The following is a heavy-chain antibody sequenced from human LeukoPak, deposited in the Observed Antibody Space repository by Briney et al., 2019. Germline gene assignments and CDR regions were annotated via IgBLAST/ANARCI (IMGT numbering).Heavy chain of an antibody. CDR2: ISYDGSNK. CDR1: GFTFSSYA. CDR3: ARGTIVGATVSRGFAY. Sequence: PGGSLRLSCAASGFTFSSYAMHWVRQAPGKGLEWVTVISYDGSNKYYADSVKGRFTISRDNSKNTMYLQMNSLRAEDTAVYYCARGTIVGATVSRGFAYGGQGTLVTVPS. D-gene: IGHD1-26*01. V-gene: IGHV3-30*04. J-gene: IGHJ4*02.